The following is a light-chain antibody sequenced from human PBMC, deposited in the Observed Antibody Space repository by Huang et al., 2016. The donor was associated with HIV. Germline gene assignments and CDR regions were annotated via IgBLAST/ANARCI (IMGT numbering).Light chain of an antibody. Sequence: DIQMTQSPSSLSASVGDRVTITCRASQGNSNYLAWYQQKPGKVPKLLIYAASTLQSGVPSRFSGSGSGTDFTLTISSLQPEDVATYYCQKYNSAPLTFDGGTKVEIK. CDR2: AAS. CDR1: QGNSNY. CDR3: QKYNSAPLT. J-gene: IGKJ4*01. V-gene: IGKV1-27*01.